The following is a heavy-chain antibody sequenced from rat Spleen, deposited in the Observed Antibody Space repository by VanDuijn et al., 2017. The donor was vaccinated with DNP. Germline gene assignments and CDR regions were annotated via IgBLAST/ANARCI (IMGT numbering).Heavy chain of an antibody. CDR3: ARPDA. V-gene: IGHV5-7*01. CDR2: INYDGSRI. CDR1: GFTFSDYN. Sequence: EVHLVESGGGLVQPGRSLKLSCAASGFTFSDYNMAWVRQAPKKGLEWVATINYDGSRIYHRDSVKGRFTISRDNAKSTLYLQMDSLRSEDTATYYCARPDAWGQGTSVTVAS. J-gene: IGHJ4*01.